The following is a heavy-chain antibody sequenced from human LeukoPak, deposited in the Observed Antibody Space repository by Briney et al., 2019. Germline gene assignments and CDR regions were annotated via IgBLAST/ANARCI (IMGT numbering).Heavy chain of an antibody. CDR3: SLEWLH. CDR2: INQSVTT. Sequence: KPSETLSLTCAVYGGSVSDYYWTWIRQPPGKGLEWIGEINQSVTTYYNTSLKSRVTISPNTSKNQVSLKLTSVTAADTAVYYCSLEWLHWGQGTLVTVSS. CDR1: GGSVSDYY. J-gene: IGHJ4*02. V-gene: IGHV4-34*01. D-gene: IGHD3-3*01.